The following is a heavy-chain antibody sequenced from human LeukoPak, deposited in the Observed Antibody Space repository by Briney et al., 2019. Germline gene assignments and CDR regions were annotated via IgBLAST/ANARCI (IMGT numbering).Heavy chain of an antibody. D-gene: IGHD3-22*01. CDR2: INHSGST. V-gene: IGHV4-34*01. CDR3: ARVSDYDSSGYYYTYYFDH. J-gene: IGHJ4*02. CDR1: GGSFSVYY. Sequence: PSETLSLTCAVYGGSFSVYYWSWIRQPPGKGLEWIGEINHSGSTNYNPSLKSRVTISVDTSKNQFSLKLSSVTAADTAVYYCARVSDYDSSGYYYTYYFDHWGQGTLVTVSP.